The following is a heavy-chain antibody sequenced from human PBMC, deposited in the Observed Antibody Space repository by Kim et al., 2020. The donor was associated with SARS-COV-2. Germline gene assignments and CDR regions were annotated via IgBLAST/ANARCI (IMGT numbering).Heavy chain of an antibody. CDR2: IRSKAYGGTT. V-gene: IGHV3-49*04. D-gene: IGHD3-3*01. CDR1: GFTFGDYA. J-gene: IGHJ6*02. Sequence: GGSLRLSCTASGFTFGDYAMSWVRQAPGKGLEWVGFIRSKAYGGTTEYAASVKGRFTISRDDSKSIAYLQMNSLKTEDTAVYYCTRVRPLRFLEWLLPNYYYYYGMDVWGQGTTVTVSS. CDR3: TRVRPLRFLEWLLPNYYYYYGMDV.